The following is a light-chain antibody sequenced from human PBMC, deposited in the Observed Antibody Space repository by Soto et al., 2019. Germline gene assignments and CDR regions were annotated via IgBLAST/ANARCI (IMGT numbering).Light chain of an antibody. CDR1: SSNIGNNY. Sequence: QSVLTQPPSVSGSPGQTVTISCSESSSNIGNNYVSWYQQHPGTAPKLLIYENNKRPSGIPDRFSGSKSGTSATLGITGLQTGDEADYYCGTWDSSLNCVFGGGTKLTVL. CDR2: ENN. CDR3: GTWDSSLNCV. J-gene: IGLJ3*02. V-gene: IGLV1-51*02.